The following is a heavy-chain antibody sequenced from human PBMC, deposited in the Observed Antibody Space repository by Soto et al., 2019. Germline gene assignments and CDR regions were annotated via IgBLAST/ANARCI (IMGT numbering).Heavy chain of an antibody. CDR3: ARIIQYCSGGSCYFTDDYYYYYYMDV. V-gene: IGHV2-70*11. J-gene: IGHJ6*03. Sequence: GSGPTLVNPTQTLTLTCTFSGFSLSTSGMCVSWIRQPPGKALEWLARIDWDDDKYYSTSLKTRLTISKDTSKNQVVLTMTNMDPVDTATYYCARIIQYCSGGSCYFTDDYYYYYYMDVWGKGTTVTVSS. CDR2: IDWDDDK. CDR1: GFSLSTSGMC. D-gene: IGHD2-15*01.